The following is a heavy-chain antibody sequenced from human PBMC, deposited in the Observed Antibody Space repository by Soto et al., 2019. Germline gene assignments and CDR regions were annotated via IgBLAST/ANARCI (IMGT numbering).Heavy chain of an antibody. V-gene: IGHV4-34*01. CDR3: ETKECYSSSFDH. CDR1: GGSFSGYY. D-gene: IGHD6-6*01. Sequence: SETLSLTCAVYGGSFSGYYWSWIRQAPGKGLEWIGDINHGGGTNSNPSLKSRVTISIDTYKRHFSQKVRSVTGADTAVKYSETKECYSSSFDHSGQRIFVTVSS. J-gene: IGHJ4*02. CDR2: INHGGGT.